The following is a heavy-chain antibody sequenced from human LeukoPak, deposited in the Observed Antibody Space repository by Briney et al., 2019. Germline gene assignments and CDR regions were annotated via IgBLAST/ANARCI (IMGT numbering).Heavy chain of an antibody. CDR3: AKATGTLGN. CDR1: GFTFSSYA. J-gene: IGHJ4*02. V-gene: IGHV3-23*01. CDR2: ISNSDYNT. D-gene: IGHD1-1*01. Sequence: GGSLRLSCAASGFTFSSYAMSWVRQAPGKRLEWVSTISNSDYNTYYTDSVKGRFTISRDNSKNTLYLQMNSLTADDTAIYYCAKATGTLGNWGQGTLVTVSS.